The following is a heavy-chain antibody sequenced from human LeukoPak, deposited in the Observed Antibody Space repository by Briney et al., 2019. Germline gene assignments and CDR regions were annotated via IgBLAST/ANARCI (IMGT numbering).Heavy chain of an antibody. Sequence: SETLSLTCAVYGGSFSGYYRSWIRQPPGKGLEWIGEINHSGSTNYNPSLKSRVTISVDTSKNQFSLKLSSVTAADTAVYYCARGVPLLRYYFDYWGQGTLVTVSS. CDR2: INHSGST. CDR1: GGSFSGYY. J-gene: IGHJ4*02. D-gene: IGHD3-10*01. CDR3: ARGVPLLRYYFDY. V-gene: IGHV4-34*01.